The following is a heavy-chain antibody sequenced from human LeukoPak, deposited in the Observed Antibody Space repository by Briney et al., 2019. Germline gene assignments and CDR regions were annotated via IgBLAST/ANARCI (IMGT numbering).Heavy chain of an antibody. CDR3: SHSSSSGKDY. Sequence: ASVKISCKASGYNFSDYYLHWVRQAPGQGLEWMGWISPSGGSTSYAQKFQGRVTMTRDMSTSTVYMELSSLRSEDTAVYYCSHSSSSGKDYWGQGTLVTVSS. CDR2: ISPSGGST. D-gene: IGHD6-6*01. J-gene: IGHJ4*02. V-gene: IGHV1-46*03. CDR1: GYNFSDYY.